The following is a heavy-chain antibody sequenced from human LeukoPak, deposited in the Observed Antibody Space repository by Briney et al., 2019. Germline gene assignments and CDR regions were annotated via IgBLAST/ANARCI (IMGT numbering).Heavy chain of an antibody. CDR1: GGTFSSYA. Sequence: GASVKVSCKASGGTFSSYAISWVRQAPGQGLEWMGGIIPIFGTANYAQKFQGRVTITADESTSTAYMELSSLRSEDTAVYYCARENGRGVISPYSDYWGQGTLVTVSS. V-gene: IGHV1-69*13. CDR3: ARENGRGVISPYSDY. D-gene: IGHD3-10*01. J-gene: IGHJ4*02. CDR2: IIPIFGTA.